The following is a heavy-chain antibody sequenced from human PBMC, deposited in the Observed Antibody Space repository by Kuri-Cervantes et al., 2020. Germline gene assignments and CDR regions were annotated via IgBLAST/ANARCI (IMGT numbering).Heavy chain of an antibody. CDR1: GFTFSSYW. CDR2: IKQDGSEK. Sequence: GGSLRLSGAASGFTFSSYWMSWFRQAPGKGLEWVANIKQDGSEKYYVVSVKGRFTISRDNAKNSLYLQMNSLRAEDTTVYYCARVVRERCSSTSCYVNWYFDLWGRGTLVTVSS. J-gene: IGHJ2*01. CDR3: ARVVRERCSSTSCYVNWYFDL. V-gene: IGHV3-7*03. D-gene: IGHD2-2*01.